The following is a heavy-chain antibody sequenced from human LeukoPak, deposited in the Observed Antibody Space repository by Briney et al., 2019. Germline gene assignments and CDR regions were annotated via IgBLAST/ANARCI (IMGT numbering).Heavy chain of an antibody. CDR3: ARSSYSSSSSV. CDR2: IYSGGGT. J-gene: IGHJ3*01. Sequence: PGGSLRLSCAASGFTVSGNYMSWVRQAPGKGLEWVSVIYSGGGTYYADSVKGRFTISRDNSKNTLYLQLNSLRAEDTAVYYCARSSYSSSSSVWGQGTMVTVSS. V-gene: IGHV3-53*01. CDR1: GFTVSGNY. D-gene: IGHD6-6*01.